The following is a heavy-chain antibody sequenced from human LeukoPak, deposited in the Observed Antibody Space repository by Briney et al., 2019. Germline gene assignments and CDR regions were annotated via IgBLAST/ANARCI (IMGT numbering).Heavy chain of an antibody. CDR3: AKVRGTYSSGYFFDY. CDR2: ISWNSGYI. D-gene: IGHD6-19*01. J-gene: IGHJ4*02. CDR1: GFTFDNYA. V-gene: IGHV3-9*01. Sequence: PGKSLRLSCAASGFTFDNYAMHWVRQAPGKGLEWLSIISWNSGYIGYADSVKGRFTISRDNAKKSPDLQMNSLRAEDTAFYYRAKVRGTYSSGYFFDYWGQGTLVTVSS.